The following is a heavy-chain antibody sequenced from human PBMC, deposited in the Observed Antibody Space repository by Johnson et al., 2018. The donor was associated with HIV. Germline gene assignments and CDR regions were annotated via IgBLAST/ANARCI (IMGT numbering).Heavy chain of an antibody. CDR3: AREGGQWLVSSAFDI. J-gene: IGHJ3*02. CDR1: GFTFRNYA. V-gene: IGHV3-23*04. D-gene: IGHD6-19*01. CDR2: ISGSGGRT. Sequence: VQLVESGGDLVQPGGSLRLSCAASGFTFRNYAMSWVRQAPGKGLEWVSAISGSGGRTNYADSVKGRFTISRDNSENTLYLQMSSLRAEDTALYYCAREGGQWLVSSAFDIWGQGTMVTVSS.